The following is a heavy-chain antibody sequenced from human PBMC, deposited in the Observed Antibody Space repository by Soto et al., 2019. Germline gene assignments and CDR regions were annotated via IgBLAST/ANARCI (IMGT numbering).Heavy chain of an antibody. CDR1: GYTFTSYA. D-gene: IGHD3-22*01. V-gene: IGHV1-3*01. Sequence: ASVKVSCKTSGYTFTSYAMHWVRQAPGQRLEWMGWINAGNGNTKYSQKFQGRVTITRDTSASTAYMELSSLRSEDTAVYYCARLRYYYDSSGYVYGMDVWGQGTTVTVSS. CDR3: ARLRYYYDSSGYVYGMDV. J-gene: IGHJ6*02. CDR2: INAGNGNT.